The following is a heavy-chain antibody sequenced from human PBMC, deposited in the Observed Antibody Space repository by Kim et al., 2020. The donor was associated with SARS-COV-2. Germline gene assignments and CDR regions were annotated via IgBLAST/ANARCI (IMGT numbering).Heavy chain of an antibody. CDR1: GFTFSSYG. J-gene: IGHJ4*02. CDR2: IWCDGTND. CDR3: ARDGLFFCGFYYFDC. D-gene: IGHD5-12*01. Sequence: GGSLRLSCAASGFTFSSYGMHWVRQAPGRGLEWVAIIWCDGTNDYYADSVKGRFIISRDNFKNTLSLQMNRLRHEDTAVYYCARDGLFFCGFYYFDCWGQGTLVTVSS. V-gene: IGHV3-33*01.